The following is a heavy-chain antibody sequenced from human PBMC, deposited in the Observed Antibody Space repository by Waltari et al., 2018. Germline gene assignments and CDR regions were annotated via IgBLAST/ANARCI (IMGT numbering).Heavy chain of an antibody. CDR2: LYSDGRA. D-gene: IGHD1-26*01. Sequence: QLVQSGGGLVQPGGSLRLSCAASGFTVIDHYMNWVRQAPGKGLEWVSVLYSDGRASYADSVKGRFTISRDYSRSTVYLQMNSLRPDDTAIYYCAREMGSTSGPFDYWGQGTLVTISS. V-gene: IGHV3-66*02. CDR1: GFTVIDHY. J-gene: IGHJ4*02. CDR3: AREMGSTSGPFDY.